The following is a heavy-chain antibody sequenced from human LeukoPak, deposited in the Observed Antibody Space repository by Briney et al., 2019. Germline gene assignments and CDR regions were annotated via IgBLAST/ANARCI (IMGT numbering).Heavy chain of an antibody. D-gene: IGHD1-20*01. CDR3: AKDRAAYNWEFDY. CDR2: INFSGGTT. Sequence: KPGGSLRLSCAASGFSFGSYAMSWVRQAPGKGLEWVSGINFSGGTTYYADSVKGHFTISRDNSKNTLYLQMNNLRAEDTAIYYCAKDRAAYNWEFDYWGQGTLVTVSS. V-gene: IGHV3-23*01. CDR1: GFSFGSYA. J-gene: IGHJ4*02.